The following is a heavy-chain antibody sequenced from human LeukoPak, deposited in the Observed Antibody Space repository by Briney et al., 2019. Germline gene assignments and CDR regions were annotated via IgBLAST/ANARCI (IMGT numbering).Heavy chain of an antibody. D-gene: IGHD6-13*01. CDR1: GFTSSSYW. CDR2: ISGDGTAR. V-gene: IGHV3-74*01. J-gene: IGHJ6*02. CDR3: ARDLGADSSSWAPYYGMDV. Sequence: GGSLRLSCAASGFTSSSYWMHWVRQVPGKGLVWVSRISGDGTARNYADSVKGRFTISRDDAKNTVDLQMNSLRAEDTAVYYCARDLGADSSSWAPYYGMDVWGQGTTVTVSS.